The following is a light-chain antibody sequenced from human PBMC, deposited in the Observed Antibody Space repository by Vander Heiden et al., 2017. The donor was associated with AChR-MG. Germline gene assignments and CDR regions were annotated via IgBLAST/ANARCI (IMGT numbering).Light chain of an antibody. CDR2: AAS. CDR3: RQYASYQWS. Sequence: AIQMTQSPSSLSASVGDRVTITCRASQGIRNDLGWYQQKPGKAPKLLIYAASSLKSGVPSRFSGSGSGTDFTLTISSLQPEDFATYYCRQYASYQWSFGQGTKVEIK. J-gene: IGKJ1*01. CDR1: QGIRND. V-gene: IGKV1-6*01.